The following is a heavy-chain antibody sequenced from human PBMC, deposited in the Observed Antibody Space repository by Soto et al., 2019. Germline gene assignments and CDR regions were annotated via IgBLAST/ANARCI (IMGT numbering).Heavy chain of an antibody. D-gene: IGHD5-18*01. CDR3: ARDFAERGYSYGDYGIDV. CDR2: ISAYNGNT. Sequence: ASVKVSRKASGYTFTSYGISWVRQAPGQGLEWMGWISAYNGNTNYAQKLQGRVTMTTDTSTSTAYMELRSLRSDDTAVYYCARDFAERGYSYGDYGIDVWGQGTTVTVSS. J-gene: IGHJ6*02. CDR1: GYTFTSYG. V-gene: IGHV1-18*01.